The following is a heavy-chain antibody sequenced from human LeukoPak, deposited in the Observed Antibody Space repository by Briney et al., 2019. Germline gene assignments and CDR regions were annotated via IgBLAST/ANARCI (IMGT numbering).Heavy chain of an antibody. V-gene: IGHV4-59*01. J-gene: IGHJ4*02. CDR1: X. D-gene: IGHD5-12*01. CDR3: ARDGYSGSDAL. Sequence: XWSWIRQPPGKGLEWIGYIYYSGSTNYNPSLKSRVTISVDTSKNQFSLKLSSVTPADTAVYYCARDGYSGSDALWGQGTLVTVSS. CDR2: IYYSGST.